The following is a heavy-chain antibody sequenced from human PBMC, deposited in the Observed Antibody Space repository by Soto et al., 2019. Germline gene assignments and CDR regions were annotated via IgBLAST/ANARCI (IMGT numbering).Heavy chain of an antibody. D-gene: IGHD3-3*01. V-gene: IGHV1-18*01. J-gene: IGHJ6*02. CDR3: ARDRPLRLNHSTRYYYYGMDV. CDR2: ISAYNGNT. CDR1: GYTFTSYG. Sequence: ASVKVSCKASGYTFTSYGISWVRQAPGQGLEWMGWISAYNGNTNYAQKLQGRVTMTTDTSTSTAYMELRSLRSDDTAVYYCARDRPLRLNHSTRYYYYGMDVWGQGTTVTVSS.